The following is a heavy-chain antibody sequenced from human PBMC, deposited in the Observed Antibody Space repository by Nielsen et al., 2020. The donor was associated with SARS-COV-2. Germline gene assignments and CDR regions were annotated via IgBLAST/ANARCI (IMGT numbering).Heavy chain of an antibody. D-gene: IGHD5-12*01. CDR3: ATPGATSGEYFKF. CDR2: INAGNGYT. Sequence: ASVKVSCKASGYRFTSYAMHWVRQAPGQSLEWMGWINAGNGYTKYSQNFQGRFTITTDTSASTAYMETASLRSEDTAVYYCATPGATSGEYFKFWGQGSLVTVSS. V-gene: IGHV1-3*01. J-gene: IGHJ1*01. CDR1: GYRFTSYA.